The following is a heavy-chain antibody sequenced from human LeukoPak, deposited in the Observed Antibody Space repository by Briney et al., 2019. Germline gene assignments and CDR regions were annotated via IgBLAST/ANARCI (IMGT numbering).Heavy chain of an antibody. J-gene: IGHJ4*02. CDR1: GGSFSGYY. D-gene: IGHD5-24*01. Sequence: PSETLSLTCAVYGGSFSGYYWSWLRHPPGKGLEWIGEINHSGRTKYNPSLTRRVAISVDTSKNQFSLKLSSVTAADTAVYYCARDGYNFFVRPQRSFDYWGQGTLVTVSS. V-gene: IGHV4-34*01. CDR3: ARDGYNFFVRPQRSFDY. CDR2: INHSGRT.